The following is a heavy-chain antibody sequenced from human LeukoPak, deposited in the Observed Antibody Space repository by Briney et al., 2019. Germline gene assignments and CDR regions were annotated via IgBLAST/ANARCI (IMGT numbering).Heavy chain of an antibody. CDR3: ARDAGDSEKYCWYFDL. CDR2: IYSGGTT. J-gene: IGHJ2*01. V-gene: IGHV3-53*01. Sequence: GGSLRLSCAASGFTVSNNYMSWVRQAPGKGLEWVSVIYSGGTTNYADSVKGRFTVSRDNSKNTLYLQMNTLRAEDTAVYYCARDAGDSEKYCWYFDLWGRGTLVTVSS. CDR1: GFTVSNNY. D-gene: IGHD3-22*01.